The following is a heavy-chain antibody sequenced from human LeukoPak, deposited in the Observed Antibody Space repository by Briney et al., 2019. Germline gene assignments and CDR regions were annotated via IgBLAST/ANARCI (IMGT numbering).Heavy chain of an antibody. CDR3: ARGPGSSSWYYYFDY. J-gene: IGHJ4*02. CDR2: ISSSSSYI. CDR1: GFTFSSYS. V-gene: IGHV3-21*01. Sequence: NPGGSLRLSCAASGFTFSSYSMNWVRQAPGKGLEWVSSISSSSSYIYYADSVKGRFTISRDNAKNSLYLQMNSLRAEDTAVYYCARGPGSSSWYYYFDYWGQGTLVTVSS. D-gene: IGHD6-13*01.